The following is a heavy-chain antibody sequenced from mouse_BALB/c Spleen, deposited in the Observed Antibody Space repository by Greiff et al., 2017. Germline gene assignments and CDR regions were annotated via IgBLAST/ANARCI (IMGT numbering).Heavy chain of an antibody. CDR2: IRNKANGYTT. CDR1: GFTFTDYY. CDR3: ARAIYYDYDGGFAY. Sequence: EVQVVESGGGLVQPGGSLRLSCATSGFTFTDYYMSWVRQPPGKALEWLGFIRNKANGYTTEYSASVKGRFTISRDNSQSILYLQMNTLRAEDSATYYCARAIYYDYDGGFAYWGQGTLVTVSA. V-gene: IGHV7-3*02. J-gene: IGHJ3*01. D-gene: IGHD2-4*01.